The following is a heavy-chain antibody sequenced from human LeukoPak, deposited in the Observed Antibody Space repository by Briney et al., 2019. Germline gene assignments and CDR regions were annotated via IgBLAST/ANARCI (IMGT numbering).Heavy chain of an antibody. V-gene: IGHV4-61*02. Sequence: SETLSLTCTVSGGSISSGSYYWSWIRQPAGKGLEWIGRIYTSGSTNYNPSLKSRVTISVDTSKNQFSLKLSSVTAADTAVYYCARERWLLTTLDYWGQGTLVTVSS. J-gene: IGHJ4*02. CDR3: ARERWLLTTLDY. D-gene: IGHD4/OR15-4a*01. CDR1: GGSISSGSYY. CDR2: IYTSGST.